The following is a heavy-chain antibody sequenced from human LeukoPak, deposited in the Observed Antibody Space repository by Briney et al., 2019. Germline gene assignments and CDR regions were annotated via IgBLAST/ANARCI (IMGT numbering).Heavy chain of an antibody. D-gene: IGHD6-6*01. J-gene: IGHJ3*02. CDR1: GGTFSSYA. Sequence: SVKVSCKASGGTFSSYAVSWVRQAPGQGPGWMGGIIPIFGTANYAQKFQGRVTITADESTSTAYMELSSLRSEDTAVYYCARSNEYSSPEGDAFDIWGQGTMVTVSS. CDR2: IIPIFGTA. CDR3: ARSNEYSSPEGDAFDI. V-gene: IGHV1-69*13.